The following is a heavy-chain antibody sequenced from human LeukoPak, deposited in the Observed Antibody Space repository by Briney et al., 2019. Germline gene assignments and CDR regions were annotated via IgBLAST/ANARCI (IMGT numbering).Heavy chain of an antibody. CDR3: ARHEYSGSYYGLSWFDP. J-gene: IGHJ5*02. CDR1: GGSISSSGYY. D-gene: IGHD1-26*01. V-gene: IGHV4-39*01. CDR2: IYYSGST. Sequence: SETLSLTCTVSGGSISSSGYYWGWIRQPPGKGMEWIASIYYSGSTYYNPSLKSRVTISVDTSKNQLSLKLSSLTAADTAVYYCARHEYSGSYYGLSWFDPWGQGTLVTVSS.